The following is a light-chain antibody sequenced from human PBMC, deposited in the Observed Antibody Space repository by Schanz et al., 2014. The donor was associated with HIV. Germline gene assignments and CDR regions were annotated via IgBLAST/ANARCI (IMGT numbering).Light chain of an antibody. J-gene: IGLJ2*01. V-gene: IGLV2-8*01. Sequence: QSALTQPASVSGSPGQSITISCTGTSSDIGGYNYVSWYQQHPGKAPKLMIYDVSNRPSGVPDRFSGSKSGNTASLTVSGLQAEDEADYYCSSHAGSDNFGIFGGGTKLTVL. CDR3: SSHAGSDNFGI. CDR1: SSDIGGYNY. CDR2: DVS.